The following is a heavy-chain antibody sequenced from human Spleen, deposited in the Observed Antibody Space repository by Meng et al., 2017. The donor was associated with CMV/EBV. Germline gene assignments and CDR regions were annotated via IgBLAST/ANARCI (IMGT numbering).Heavy chain of an antibody. CDR2: IRKNGYGGTT. CDR3: TRGGTSAMRDGMDV. V-gene: IGHV3-49*04. CDR1: GFIFGDYL. Sequence: GRSLRLSCTASGFIFGDYLMGWVRQAPGKGPEWAGVIRKNGYGGTTEYAASVKGRFTISRDDSKSIAYLQMNSLKIEDTAVYYCTRGGTSAMRDGMDVWGQGTTVTVSS. J-gene: IGHJ6*02. D-gene: IGHD2-2*01.